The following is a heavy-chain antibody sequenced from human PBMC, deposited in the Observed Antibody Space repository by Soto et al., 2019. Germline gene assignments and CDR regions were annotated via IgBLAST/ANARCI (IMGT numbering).Heavy chain of an antibody. J-gene: IGHJ5*02. Sequence: SETLSLTCTVSGGSISSYYWSWIRQPPGKGLEWIGYIYYSGSTNYNPSLKSRVTISVDTSKNQFSLKLSSVTAADTAVYYCARAVPTLGYCSSTSCYSWFGPWRRVTRVTVAS. D-gene: IGHD2-2*02. CDR3: ARAVPTLGYCSSTSCYSWFGP. CDR2: IYYSGST. CDR1: GGSISSYY. V-gene: IGHV4-59*01.